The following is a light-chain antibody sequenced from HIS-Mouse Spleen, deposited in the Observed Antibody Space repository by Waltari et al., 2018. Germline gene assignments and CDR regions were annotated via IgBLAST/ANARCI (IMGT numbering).Light chain of an antibody. Sequence: SYELTQPPSVSVSPGQTASITCSGAKLGDKYACWYQQKPGQSPVLVIYQDSKRPSGIPERFSGSNSGNTATLTISGTQAMDEADYYCQAWDSSYSVFGGGTKLTVL. J-gene: IGLJ2*01. CDR2: QDS. CDR1: KLGDKY. CDR3: QAWDSSYSV. V-gene: IGLV3-1*01.